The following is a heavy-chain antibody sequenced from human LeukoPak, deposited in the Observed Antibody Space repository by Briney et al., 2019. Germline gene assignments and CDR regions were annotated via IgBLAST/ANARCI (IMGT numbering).Heavy chain of an antibody. Sequence: SETLSLTCAVYGGSFSGYYWSWIRQPPGKGLEWIGSIYYSGSTYYNPSLKSRVTISVDTSKNQFSLKLSSVTAADTAVYYCARVPLTMVRGVIMKSFDYWGQGTLVTVSS. CDR2: IYYSGST. CDR1: GGSFSGYY. V-gene: IGHV4-34*01. CDR3: ARVPLTMVRGVIMKSFDY. D-gene: IGHD3-10*01. J-gene: IGHJ4*02.